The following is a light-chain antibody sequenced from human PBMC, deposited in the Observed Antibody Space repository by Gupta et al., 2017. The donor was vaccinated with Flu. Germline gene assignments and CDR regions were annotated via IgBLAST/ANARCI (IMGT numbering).Light chain of an antibody. CDR3: QHKHNLPFT. J-gene: IGKJ4*01. CDR1: QEIRKY. Sequence: PSSLSASVGDRVTITCQASQEIRKYLDWFQQKPGKAPKLLIYDASKVETGVPSRFSGSGSGTDFTFTISSRQPEDFATYYCQHKHNLPFTFGRGTKVDIK. CDR2: DAS. V-gene: IGKV1-33*01.